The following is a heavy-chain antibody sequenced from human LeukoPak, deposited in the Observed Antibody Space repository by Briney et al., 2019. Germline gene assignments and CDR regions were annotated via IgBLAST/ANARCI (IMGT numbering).Heavy chain of an antibody. V-gene: IGHV4-30-4*08. J-gene: IGHJ5*02. CDR2: IYYSGST. CDR3: ARDLRVVRHSNWFDP. Sequence: SQTLSLTCTVSGGSISSGDYYWSWIRQPPGKGLEWIGHIYYSGSTYYNPSLKSRVTISVDTSKNQFSLKLSSVTAADTAVYYCARDLRVVRHSNWFDPWGQGTLVTVSS. CDR1: GGSISSGDYY. D-gene: IGHD3-10*01.